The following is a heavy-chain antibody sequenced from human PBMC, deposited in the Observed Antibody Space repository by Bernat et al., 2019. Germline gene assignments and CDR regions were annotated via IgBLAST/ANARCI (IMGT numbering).Heavy chain of an antibody. CDR3: AREWHDSSGYSYPEDYFDY. J-gene: IGHJ4*02. V-gene: IGHV1-46*03. Sequence: QVQLVQSGAEVKKPGASVKVSCKASGYTFTSYYMHWVRQAPGQGLEWMGIINPSGGSTSYAQKFQDRVTMTRDTSTSTVYMELSSLRSEDTAVYYCAREWHDSSGYSYPEDYFDYWGQGTLVTVSS. CDR2: INPSGGST. CDR1: GYTFTSYY. D-gene: IGHD3-22*01.